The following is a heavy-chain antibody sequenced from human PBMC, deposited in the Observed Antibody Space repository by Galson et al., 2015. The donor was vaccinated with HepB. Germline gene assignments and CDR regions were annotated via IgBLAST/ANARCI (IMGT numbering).Heavy chain of an antibody. CDR1: GYTFTGYY. CDR3: ARGAKAIAAAGIFRRNNWFDP. D-gene: IGHD6-13*01. J-gene: IGHJ5*02. CDR2: INPNSGGT. V-gene: IGHV1-2*02. Sequence: SVKVSCKASGYTFTGYYMHWVRQAPGQGLEWMGWINPNSGGTNYAQKFQGRVTMTRDTSISTAYMELSRLRSDDTAVYYCARGAKAIAAAGIFRRNNWFDPWGQGTLVTVSS.